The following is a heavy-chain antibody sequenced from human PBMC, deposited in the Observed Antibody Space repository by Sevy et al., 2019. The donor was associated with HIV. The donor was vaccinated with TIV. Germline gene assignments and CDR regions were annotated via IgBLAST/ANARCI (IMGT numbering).Heavy chain of an antibody. D-gene: IGHD3-22*01. CDR2: ISAYNGNT. CDR3: ARDTPYYYDSSGYTTKDDAFDI. Sequence: ASVKVSCKASGYTFTSYGISWVRQAPGQGLEWMGWISAYNGNTNYTQKLQGRVTMTTDTSTSTAYMALGSLRSDDTDVNYYARDTPYYYDSSGYTTKDDAFDIWGQGTMVTVSS. V-gene: IGHV1-18*01. J-gene: IGHJ3*02. CDR1: GYTFTSYG.